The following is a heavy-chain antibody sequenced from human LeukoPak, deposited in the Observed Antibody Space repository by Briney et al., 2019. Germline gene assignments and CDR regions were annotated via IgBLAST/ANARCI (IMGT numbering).Heavy chain of an antibody. CDR2: INHSGST. CDR1: GGSFSGYY. J-gene: IGHJ4*02. D-gene: IGHD2-15*01. V-gene: IGHV4-34*01. CDR3: ARGSRWWTV. Sequence: SETLSLTCAVYGGSFSGYYWSWIRQPPGKGLEWIGEINHSGSTNYNPSLKSRATISVDTSKNQFSLKLSSVTAADTAVYYCARGSRWWTVWGQGTLVTVSS.